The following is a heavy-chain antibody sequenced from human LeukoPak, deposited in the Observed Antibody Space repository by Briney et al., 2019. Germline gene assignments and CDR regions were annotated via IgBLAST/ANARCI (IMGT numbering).Heavy chain of an antibody. V-gene: IGHV4-59*08. D-gene: IGHD5-12*01. J-gene: IGHJ4*02. CDR1: GGSISSYY. Sequence: SETISLTCTVSGGSISSYYWSWIRQPPGKGLELIGYLYSSASTNYTPPHKRRAITSVDTPKKQCPQKLSSGTAEDTAVYYCARRGYSGYGGDYFAYWGEGSMVNVSS. CDR3: ARRGYSGYGGDYFAY. CDR2: LYSSAST.